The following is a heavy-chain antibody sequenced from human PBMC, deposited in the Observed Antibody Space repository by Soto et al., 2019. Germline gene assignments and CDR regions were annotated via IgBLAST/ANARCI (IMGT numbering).Heavy chain of an antibody. J-gene: IGHJ4*02. CDR3: ARAPQRFWSGYSNGYVFDS. CDR1: GGPMNSGDHY. V-gene: IGHV4-31*11. CDR2: IDYSGGT. D-gene: IGHD3-3*01. Sequence: QVPLQDSGPGLLKPSQTLSLTCGVSGGPMNSGDHYRSWLRRHPEKALKWIGNIDYSGGTHNNPPRRSRVTLSVDTSQNQFSLRLTSLTAADTAVYYCARAPQRFWSGYSNGYVFDSWGQGVLVTVSS.